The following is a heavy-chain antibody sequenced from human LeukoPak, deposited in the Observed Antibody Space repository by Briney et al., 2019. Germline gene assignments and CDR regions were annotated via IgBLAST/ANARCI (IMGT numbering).Heavy chain of an antibody. CDR3: VRDPDGDYYFDY. CDR1: GFTFSSYG. Sequence: PGGSLRLSCAASGFTFSSYGMHWVRQAPGKGLEWVAVIWYDGSNKYYADSVKGRFTISRDNSKNTLYLQMNSLRAEDTAVYYCVRDPDGDYYFDYWGQGTLVTVSS. D-gene: IGHD4-17*01. J-gene: IGHJ4*02. V-gene: IGHV3-33*01. CDR2: IWYDGSNK.